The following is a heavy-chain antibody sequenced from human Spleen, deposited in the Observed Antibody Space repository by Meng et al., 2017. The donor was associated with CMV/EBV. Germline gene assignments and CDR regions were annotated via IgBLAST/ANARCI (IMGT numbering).Heavy chain of an antibody. CDR2: INPNSGGT. D-gene: IGHD3-10*01. V-gene: IGHV1-2*06. CDR3: ARGDDVLLWFGELLPSGMDV. CDR1: GYY. J-gene: IGHJ6*02. Sequence: GYYMHWVRQAPGQGLEWMGRINPNSGGTNYAQKFQGRVTMTRDTSISTAYMELSRLRSDDTAVYYCARGDDVLLWFGELLPSGMDVWGQGTTVTVSS.